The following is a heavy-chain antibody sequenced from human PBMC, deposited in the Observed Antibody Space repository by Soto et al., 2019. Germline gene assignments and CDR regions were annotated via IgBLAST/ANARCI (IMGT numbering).Heavy chain of an antibody. D-gene: IGHD1-1*01. CDR2: ISVHNGNT. CDR1: GYAFTPYG. CDR3: ARGRYGDY. Sequence: QVHLVQSGAEVKKPGASVKVSGKGSGYAFTPYGITWVRQAPGQGLEWMGWISVHNGNTNYAQKLQGRVTVTRDTSTSTAYMELRSLRSDDTAVYYCARGRYGDYWGQGALVTVSS. V-gene: IGHV1-18*01. J-gene: IGHJ4*02.